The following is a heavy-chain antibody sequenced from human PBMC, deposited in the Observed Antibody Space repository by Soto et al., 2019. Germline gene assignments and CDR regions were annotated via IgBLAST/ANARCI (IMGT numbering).Heavy chain of an antibody. CDR2: IIPIFGTA. CDR1: GGTFSSYA. V-gene: IGHV1-69*13. Sequence: GASVKVSCKASGGTFSSYAISWVRQAPGQGLEWMGGIIPIFGTANYAQKFQGRVTITADESTSTAYMELSSLRSEDTAVYYCARIASGYAYGMDVWGQGTTVTVSS. D-gene: IGHD2-2*01. J-gene: IGHJ6*02. CDR3: ARIASGYAYGMDV.